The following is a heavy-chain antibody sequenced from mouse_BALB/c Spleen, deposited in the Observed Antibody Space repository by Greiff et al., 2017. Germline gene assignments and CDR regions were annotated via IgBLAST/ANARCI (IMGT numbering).Heavy chain of an antibody. CDR1: GFNIKDYY. CDR2: IDPENGNT. D-gene: IGHD2-1*01. J-gene: IGHJ4*01. V-gene: IGHV14-1*02. CDR3: ARSGYYGNMDY. Sequence: EVKLMESGAELVRPGALVKLSCKASGFNIKDYYMHWVKQRPEQGLEWIGWIDPENGNTIYDPKFQGKASITADTSSNTAYLQLSSLTSEDTAVYYCARSGYYGNMDYWGQGTSVTVSS.